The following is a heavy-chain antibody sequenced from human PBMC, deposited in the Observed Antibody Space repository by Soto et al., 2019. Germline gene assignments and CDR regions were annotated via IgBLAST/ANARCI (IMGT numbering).Heavy chain of an antibody. J-gene: IGHJ4*02. CDR1: GGSISSYF. V-gene: IGHV4-59*01. D-gene: IGHD3-10*01. Sequence: QVQLQESGPGLVKPSETLSLTCTVSGGSISSYFWSWIRQPPGKGLEWIGYIYYSGSTNYNPSLKSRVTISVDTSKNQFSLKLSSVTAADTAVYYCARGPVRGAIDDWGQGTLVTGAS. CDR2: IYYSGST. CDR3: ARGPVRGAIDD.